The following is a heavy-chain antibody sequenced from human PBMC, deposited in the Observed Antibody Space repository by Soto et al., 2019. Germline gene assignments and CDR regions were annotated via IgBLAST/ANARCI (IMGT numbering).Heavy chain of an antibody. Sequence: EVQLVESGGGLVQPGGSLRLSCAASGFTFSTSWMNWVRQAPGKGLEWVAGIKEDGSEKYYVDSVKGRFTISKDNAENSLELHMNRLRVEDTAVYYCVRDRGYNAFDYWGPGTLVTVSS. V-gene: IGHV3-7*01. CDR2: IKEDGSEK. J-gene: IGHJ4*02. CDR3: VRDRGYNAFDY. D-gene: IGHD5-18*01. CDR1: GFTFSTSW.